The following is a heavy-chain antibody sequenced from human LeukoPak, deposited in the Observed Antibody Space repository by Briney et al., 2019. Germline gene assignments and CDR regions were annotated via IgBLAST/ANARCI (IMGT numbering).Heavy chain of an antibody. CDR1: GGSLSSGSYY. CDR3: ARERDDPIPYGMDV. Sequence: PSETLSLTCTVSGGSLSSGSYYWGWLRQPAGTGLEWIGRIYTSGSTNYNPTLKSRVPISVDTSKDQFSLKLSSVTAADTAVYYCARERDDPIPYGMDVWGQGTTVTVSS. J-gene: IGHJ6*02. CDR2: IYTSGST. V-gene: IGHV4-61*02. D-gene: IGHD2-21*01.